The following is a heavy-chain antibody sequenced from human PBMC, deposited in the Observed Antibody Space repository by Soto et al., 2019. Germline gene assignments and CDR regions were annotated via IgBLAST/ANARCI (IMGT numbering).Heavy chain of an antibody. V-gene: IGHV2-5*01. CDR1: GFSHSTSGVA. CDR3: ARLLSAALFSYDL. CDR2: IYWNDDK. D-gene: IGHD1-26*01. J-gene: IGHJ5*02. Sequence: QITLKESGPTLVKPTQTLTLTCTLSGFSHSTSGVAVGWIRQPPGQALEWLGHIYWNDDKYYSTSLKSRLSLSTDTSKNQVVLTMTNVDPLDTGTYYCARLLSAALFSYDLWGQGTLVTVSS.